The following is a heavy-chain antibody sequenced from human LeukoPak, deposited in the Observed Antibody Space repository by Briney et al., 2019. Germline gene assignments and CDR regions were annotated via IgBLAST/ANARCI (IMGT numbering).Heavy chain of an antibody. CDR2: ISAYNGST. Sequence: WASVKVSCKASGYTFTSYGISWVRQAPGQGLEWMGWISAYNGSTNYAQKLQGRVTMTTDTSTSTAYMELRSLRSDDTAVYYCARDSRGAWIQLWPPFDYWGQGTLVTVSS. CDR1: GYTFTSYG. CDR3: ARDSRGAWIQLWPPFDY. J-gene: IGHJ4*02. D-gene: IGHD5-18*01. V-gene: IGHV1-18*04.